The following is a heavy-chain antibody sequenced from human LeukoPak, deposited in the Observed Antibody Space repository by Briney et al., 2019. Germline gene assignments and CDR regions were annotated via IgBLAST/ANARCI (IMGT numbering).Heavy chain of an antibody. V-gene: IGHV4-30-2*01. J-gene: IGHJ6*02. Sequence: SETLSLTCAVSGGSISSGGYSWSWIRQPPGKGLEWIGYIYHSGSTYYNPSHKSPVPLSVDKSKNQYSLTLSSVTAADPAVYYCATLKSYYGMDVWGQGTTVTLSS. CDR3: ATLKSYYGMDV. CDR1: GGSISSGGYS. CDR2: IYHSGST.